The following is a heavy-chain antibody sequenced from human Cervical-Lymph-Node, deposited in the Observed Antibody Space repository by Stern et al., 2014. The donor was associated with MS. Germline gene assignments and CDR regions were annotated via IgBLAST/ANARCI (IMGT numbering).Heavy chain of an antibody. CDR2: IMPICRAT. J-gene: IGHJ6*02. V-gene: IGHV1-69*01. CDR3: STYGDDFGMDI. CDR1: GCTSTKYA. D-gene: IGHD4-17*01. Sequence: VQLVESGAEVKKPGSSVRVSCKASGCTSTKYAISWARPAPGQGLEWMGGIMPICRATYYAQRFQGTITIAADESTSTAYMELSSLTSEDTAIYYCSTYGDDFGMDIWGQGTTVTVSS.